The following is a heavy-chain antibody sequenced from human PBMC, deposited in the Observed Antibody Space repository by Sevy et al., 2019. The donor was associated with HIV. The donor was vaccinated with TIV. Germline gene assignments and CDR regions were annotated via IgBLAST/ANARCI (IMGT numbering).Heavy chain of an antibody. CDR3: TRVGSLWYFDL. CDR2: VRKKVNSYTT. J-gene: IGHJ2*01. V-gene: IGHV3-72*01. D-gene: IGHD3-10*01. Sequence: GGSLRLSCAASGFTFSDHYMDWVRQAPGKGLEWVGRVRKKVNSYTTEYVASVKDRFTISRDDSQNSLYLQMNSLKTEDTAVYYCTRVGSLWYFDLWGRGTLVTVSS. CDR1: GFTFSDHY.